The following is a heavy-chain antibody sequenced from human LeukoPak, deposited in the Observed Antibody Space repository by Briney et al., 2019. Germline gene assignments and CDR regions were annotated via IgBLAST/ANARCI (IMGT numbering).Heavy chain of an antibody. V-gene: IGHV3-7*01. D-gene: IGHD2-15*01. CDR1: GFAFSDFW. J-gene: IGHJ4*02. Sequence: GGSLRLSCAASGFAFSDFWMSWVRQAPGKGLEWVANVRHDGSAKYYVPSVRGRFTISRDNAKNSLYLQMNSLTVEDTAVYYCATSHDSAGNDWGQGTLVTVSS. CDR3: ATSHDSAGND. CDR2: VRHDGSAK.